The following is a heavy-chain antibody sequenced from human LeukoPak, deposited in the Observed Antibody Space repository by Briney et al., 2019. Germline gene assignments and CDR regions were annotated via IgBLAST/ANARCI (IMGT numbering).Heavy chain of an antibody. D-gene: IGHD3-22*01. V-gene: IGHV3-48*03. J-gene: IGHJ4*02. CDR1: GFTFSSYE. CDR2: ISSSGSTI. Sequence: PGGSPRLSCAASGFTFSSYEMNWVRQAPGKGLEWVSYISSSGSTIYYADSVKGRFTISRGNAKNSLYLQMNSLRAEDTALYYCARDPYDSSGYRTYYFDYWGQGTLVTVSS. CDR3: ARDPYDSSGYRTYYFDY.